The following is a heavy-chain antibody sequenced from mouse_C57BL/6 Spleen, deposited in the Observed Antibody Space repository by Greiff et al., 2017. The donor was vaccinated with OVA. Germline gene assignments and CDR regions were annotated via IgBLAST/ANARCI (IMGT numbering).Heavy chain of an antibody. V-gene: IGHV5-17*01. J-gene: IGHJ1*03. CDR1: GSTFSDYG. D-gene: IGHD1-1*01. CDR3: ARRLLRFYWYFDV. CDR2: ISSGSSTI. Sequence: EVQLVESGGGLVKPGGSLKLSCAASGSTFSDYGMHWVRQAPEKGLEWVAYISSGSSTIYYADTVKGRFTISRDNAKNTLFLQMTSLRSEDTAMYYCARRLLRFYWYFDVWGTGTTVTVSS.